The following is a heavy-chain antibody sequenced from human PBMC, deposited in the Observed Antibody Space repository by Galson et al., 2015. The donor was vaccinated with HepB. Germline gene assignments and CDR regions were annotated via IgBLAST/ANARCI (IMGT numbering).Heavy chain of an antibody. CDR1: GFTFSDYY. CDR3: ARSPPQYYYDSSGLDY. J-gene: IGHJ4*02. Sequence: SLRLSCAASGFTFSDYYMSWIRQAPGKGLEWVSYISSSGSTIYYADSVKGRFTISRDNAKNSLYLQMNSLRAEDTAVYYCARSPPQYYYDSSGLDYWGQGTLVTVSS. D-gene: IGHD3-22*01. CDR2: ISSSGSTI. V-gene: IGHV3-11*01.